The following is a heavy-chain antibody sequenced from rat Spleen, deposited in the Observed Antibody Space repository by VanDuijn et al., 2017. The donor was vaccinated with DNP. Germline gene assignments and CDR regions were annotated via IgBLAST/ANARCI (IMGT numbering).Heavy chain of an antibody. D-gene: IGHD1-12*01. V-gene: IGHV5-7*01. CDR3: ARHRTIMPYYYAMDA. CDR1: GITFSDHN. CDR2: IRYDGNNT. Sequence: EVQLVESGGGLVQPGRSLKLSCAVSGITFSDHNMAWVRQAPTKGLEWVATIRYDGNNTYYRDSVKGRFTISRDNAKSTLYLQMDSLRSEDTATYYCARHRTIMPYYYAMDAWGQGASVTVSS. J-gene: IGHJ4*01.